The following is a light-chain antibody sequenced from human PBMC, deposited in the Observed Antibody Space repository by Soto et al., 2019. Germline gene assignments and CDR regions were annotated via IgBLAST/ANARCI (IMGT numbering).Light chain of an antibody. V-gene: IGLV1-44*01. CDR3: AAWDDSLNGWV. J-gene: IGLJ3*02. CDR2: SNN. CDR1: SSNIGGNT. Sequence: QSVLTQPPSASGTAGERVTISCSGSSSNIGGNTVNWYQQLPGTAPKLLIYSNNQRPSGVPDRFSGSQSGTSASLAISGLQSEDEADYHCAAWDDSLNGWVFRGGIKLTVL.